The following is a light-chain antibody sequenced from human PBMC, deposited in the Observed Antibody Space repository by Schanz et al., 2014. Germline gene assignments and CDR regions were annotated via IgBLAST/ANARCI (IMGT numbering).Light chain of an antibody. J-gene: IGKJ3*01. CDR3: QQYGSSIT. Sequence: EVVLTQSPPILSVSPGERATLSCRASQSVGTRLDWYQQRPGQAPRLLIYGASSRANGIPDRFSGSGSGTDFTLIISRLEPEDFAVYYCQQYGSSITFGPGTKVDIK. CDR2: GAS. CDR1: QSVGTR. V-gene: IGKV3-20*01.